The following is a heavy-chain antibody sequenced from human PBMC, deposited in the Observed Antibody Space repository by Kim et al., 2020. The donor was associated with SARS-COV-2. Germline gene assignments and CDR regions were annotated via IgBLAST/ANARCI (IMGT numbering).Heavy chain of an antibody. V-gene: IGHV3-74*01. D-gene: IGHD4-4*01. CDR1: GFTFSNYW. Sequence: GGSLRLSCAASGFTFSNYWMHWVRQAPGKGLVWVSRINSDGSSTNYADSVKGRFTISRDTAKNTLYMQLNSLRAEDTAVYYCARHSREGFDYWGQGTLVTVSS. J-gene: IGHJ4*02. CDR2: INSDGSST. CDR3: ARHSREGFDY.